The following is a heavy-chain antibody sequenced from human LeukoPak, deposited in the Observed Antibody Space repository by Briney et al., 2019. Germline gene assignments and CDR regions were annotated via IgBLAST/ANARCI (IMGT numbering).Heavy chain of an antibody. CDR3: AKDLVYLGYCSSTSCYAYAIDI. J-gene: IGHJ3*02. CDR1: GFTFSSYG. V-gene: IGHV3-30*18. D-gene: IGHD2-2*01. CDR2: ISYDGSNK. Sequence: GGSLRLSCAASGFTFSSYGMHWVRQAPGKGLEWVAVISYDGSNKYYADSVKGRFTVSRDNSKNTLYLQMNSLRAEDTAVYYCAKDLVYLGYCSSTSCYAYAIDIWGQGTMVTVSS.